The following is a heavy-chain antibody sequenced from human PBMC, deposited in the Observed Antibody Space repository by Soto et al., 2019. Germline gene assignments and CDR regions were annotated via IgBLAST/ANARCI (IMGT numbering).Heavy chain of an antibody. D-gene: IGHD2-2*01. CDR3: VRRWACTSSSFDY. Sequence: GESLKISCKASGYSFTSYWIGWVRQMPGKGLEWMGIIYPADSNTRYSPSFQGQVTLSADRSISTAYLQWSSLKASDTAVYYCVRRWACTSSSFDYWGQGTLVTVSS. CDR2: IYPADSNT. J-gene: IGHJ4*02. CDR1: GYSFTSYW. V-gene: IGHV5-51*01.